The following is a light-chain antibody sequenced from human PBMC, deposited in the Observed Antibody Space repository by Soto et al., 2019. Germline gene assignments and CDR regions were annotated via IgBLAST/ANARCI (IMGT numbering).Light chain of an antibody. J-gene: IGLJ3*02. CDR1: SSNIENNY. Sequence: QSVLTQPPSVSAAPGPKVTISCSGRSSNIENNYVSWYQQLPGTAPKLLIYDNNKRPSGIPDRFSGSKSGTSATLGITGLQTGDEADYYCGTWDSSLSAWVFGGGTKLTVL. CDR3: GTWDSSLSAWV. CDR2: DNN. V-gene: IGLV1-51*01.